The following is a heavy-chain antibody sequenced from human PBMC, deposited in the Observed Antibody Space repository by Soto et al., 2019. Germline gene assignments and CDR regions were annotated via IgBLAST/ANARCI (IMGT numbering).Heavy chain of an antibody. V-gene: IGHV1-69*13. J-gene: IGHJ6*02. CDR2: IIPIFGTA. D-gene: IGHD2-2*02. CDR1: AGTVSSHA. CDR3: ARLVVNAAIKQYYYYGMDV. Sequence: YAVKVSCKASAGTVSSHAISWVRHAPGQGVEWMGGIIPIFGTANYAQKFQGRVTITADESTSTAYMELSSLRSEDTAVYYCARLVVNAAIKQYYYYGMDVWGQGTTVTVSS.